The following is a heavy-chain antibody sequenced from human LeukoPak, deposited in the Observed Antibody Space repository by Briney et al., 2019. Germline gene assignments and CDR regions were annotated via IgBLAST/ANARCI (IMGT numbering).Heavy chain of an antibody. D-gene: IGHD2-2*01. CDR2: IYTSGST. J-gene: IGHJ6*02. V-gene: IGHV4-4*07. Sequence: PSETLSLTCTVSGGSISSYYWSRIRQPAGKGLEWIGRIYTSGSTNYNPSLKSRVTMSVDTSKNQFSLKLSSVTAADTAVYYCARDSNSVVVPAAKYGMDVWGQGTTVTVSS. CDR1: GGSISSYY. CDR3: ARDSNSVVVPAAKYGMDV.